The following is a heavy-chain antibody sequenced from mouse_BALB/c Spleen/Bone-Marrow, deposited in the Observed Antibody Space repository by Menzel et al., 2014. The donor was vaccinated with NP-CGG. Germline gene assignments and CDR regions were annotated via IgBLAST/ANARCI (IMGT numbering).Heavy chain of an antibody. J-gene: IGHJ4*01. CDR1: GFTFSSFG. CDR3: ARKGAMITHYYAMDY. CDR2: ISNGSSTI. Sequence: DVKLVESGGGLVQPGGSRKLSCAASGFTFSSFGMHWVRQAPEKGLEWVAYISNGSSTIYYADTVKGRFTIPRDNPKNTLFLQMTSLRSEDTAMYYCARKGAMITHYYAMDYWGQGTSVTVSS. V-gene: IGHV5-17*02. D-gene: IGHD2-4*01.